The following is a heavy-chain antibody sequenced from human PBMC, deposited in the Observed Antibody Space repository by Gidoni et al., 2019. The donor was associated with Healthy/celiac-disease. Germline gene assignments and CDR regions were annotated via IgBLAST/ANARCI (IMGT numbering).Heavy chain of an antibody. V-gene: IGHV3-23*01. J-gene: IGHJ4*02. Sequence: EVQLLESGGGLVQPGGSLRLSCAASGCTCSSDAMSWVRQAPGKGLAWVSAISGSGGSTYYADSVTGRFTISRDNSKHTLYLQMNSLRAEDTAVYYCAKDGRLTLRIDYWGQGTLVTVSS. CDR3: AKDGRLTLRIDY. CDR1: GCTCSSDA. CDR2: ISGSGGST. D-gene: IGHD3-22*01.